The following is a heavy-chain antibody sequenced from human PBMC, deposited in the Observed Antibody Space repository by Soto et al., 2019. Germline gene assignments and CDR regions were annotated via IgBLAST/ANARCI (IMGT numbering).Heavy chain of an antibody. Sequence: ASVKVSCKXSGYTLTELSMHWVRQAPGKGLEWMGGFDPEDADTIYAQKFQGRVTMTEDTSTDTAYMELSNLRSEDTAVYYCATIKSDLGLSGNYFNYFDYWGQGTLVTVSS. V-gene: IGHV1-24*01. D-gene: IGHD3-10*01. CDR2: FDPEDADT. CDR3: ATIKSDLGLSGNYFNYFDY. J-gene: IGHJ4*02. CDR1: GYTLTELS.